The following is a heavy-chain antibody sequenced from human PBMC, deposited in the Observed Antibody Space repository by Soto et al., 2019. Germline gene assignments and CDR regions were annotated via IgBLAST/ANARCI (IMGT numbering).Heavy chain of an antibody. CDR3: ASGVGIAAAGIDY. V-gene: IGHV4-34*01. D-gene: IGHD6-13*01. CDR1: GGSFSGYY. J-gene: IGHJ4*02. CDR2: INHSGST. Sequence: QVQLQQWGAGLLKPSETMSLTCAVYGGSFSGYYWSWIRQPPGKGLEWIGEINHSGSTNYNPSLKSLVTISVDTSKNQFSLKLSSVTAADTAVYYCASGVGIAAAGIDYWGQGTLVTVSS.